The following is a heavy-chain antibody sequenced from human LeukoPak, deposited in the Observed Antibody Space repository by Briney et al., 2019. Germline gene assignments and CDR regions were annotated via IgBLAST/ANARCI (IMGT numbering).Heavy chain of an antibody. CDR1: GGSFSGYY. V-gene: IGHV4-34*01. CDR3: AKGVYSYGPDPENWFDP. J-gene: IGHJ5*02. D-gene: IGHD5-18*01. Sequence: PSETLSLTCAVYGGSFSGYYWSWIRQPPGKGLEWIGEINHSGSTNYNPSLKSRVTISVDTSKNQFSLKLSSVTAADTAVYYCAKGVYSYGPDPENWFDPWGQGTLVTVSS. CDR2: INHSGST.